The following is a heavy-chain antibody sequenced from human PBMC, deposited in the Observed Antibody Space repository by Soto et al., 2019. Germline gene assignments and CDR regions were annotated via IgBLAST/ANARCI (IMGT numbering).Heavy chain of an antibody. CDR1: GGFISSSNW. CDR3: ARDTKDYSSYYGIDV. CDR2: IYHTGSS. Sequence: QVQLQESGPGLVKPSGTLSLTCGVSGGFISSSNWWSWVRQPPGKGLEWIGEIYHTGSSKYNPSLKSRVTILVDKSKNHFSLKLNSVTAADTAVYYCARDTKDYSSYYGIDVWGQGTTVTVSS. V-gene: IGHV4-4*02. J-gene: IGHJ6*02. D-gene: IGHD4-4*01.